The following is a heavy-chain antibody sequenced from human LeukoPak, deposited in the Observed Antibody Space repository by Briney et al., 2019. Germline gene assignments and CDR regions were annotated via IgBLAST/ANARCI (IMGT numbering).Heavy chain of an antibody. D-gene: IGHD6-6*01. J-gene: IGHJ4*02. V-gene: IGHV3-21*01. CDR2: ISSSSSYI. CDR1: GFTFSSYS. CDR3: ARVGIEYSSSSPLDY. Sequence: KPGGSLRLSCAASGFTFSSYSMNWVRQAPGKVLEWVSSISSSSSYIYYADSVKGRFTIYRDKAKNSLYLQMNSLRAEDTAVYYCARVGIEYSSSSPLDYWGQGTLVTVSS.